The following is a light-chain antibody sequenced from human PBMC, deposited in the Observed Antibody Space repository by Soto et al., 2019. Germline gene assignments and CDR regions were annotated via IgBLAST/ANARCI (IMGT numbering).Light chain of an antibody. V-gene: IGLV2-11*01. Sequence: QSALTQPRSVSGSPGQSVTISCTGTSSDVGGYNYVSWYQQHPGKAPKLMIYDVSKRPSGVPDRFSGSKSGNTASLTISGLQAEDEADYYCCPYAGSYTGWVFGGGTKLTVL. CDR2: DVS. J-gene: IGLJ3*02. CDR1: SSDVGGYNY. CDR3: CPYAGSYTGWV.